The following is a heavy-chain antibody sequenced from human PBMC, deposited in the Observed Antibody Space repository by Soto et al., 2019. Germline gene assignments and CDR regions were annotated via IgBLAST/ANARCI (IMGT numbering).Heavy chain of an antibody. J-gene: IGHJ6*02. CDR3: ARDVEGATMDYYYGMDV. V-gene: IGHV4-30-4*01. CDR2: IYYSGST. Sequence: SETLSLTCTVSGGSISSGDYYWSWIRQPPGKGLEWIGYIYYSGSTYYNPSLKSRVTISVDTSKNQFSLKLSSVTAADTAVYYCARDVEGATMDYYYGMDVWGQGTTVTVSS. CDR1: GGSISSGDYY. D-gene: IGHD1-26*01.